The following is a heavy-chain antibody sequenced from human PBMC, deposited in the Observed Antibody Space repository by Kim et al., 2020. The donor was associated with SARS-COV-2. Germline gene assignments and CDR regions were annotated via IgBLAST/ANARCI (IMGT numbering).Heavy chain of an antibody. Sequence: SVKGRFTIARDNAKNSLYLQMNSLRAEDTAVYYCARDWPQMTTVKGWFDPWGQGTLVTVSS. J-gene: IGHJ5*02. CDR3: ARDWPQMTTVKGWFDP. V-gene: IGHV3-11*06. D-gene: IGHD4-17*01.